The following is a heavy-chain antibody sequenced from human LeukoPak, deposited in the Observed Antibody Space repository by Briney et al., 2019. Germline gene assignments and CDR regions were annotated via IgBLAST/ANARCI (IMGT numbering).Heavy chain of an antibody. CDR2: ITVYCCIP. J-gene: IGHJ4*02. CDR3: AKDIRGDGYNSRFDY. CDR1: GFAFEDYA. Sequence: GGSLRLSCAASGFAFEDYAMHWVRQATGRGVEGVAVITVYCCIPYYADSVNARFTISTDNTKNSLSLQMNSLRTEDTALYYCAKDIRGDGYNSRFDYWGQGTLVTVSP. V-gene: IGHV3-43*02. D-gene: IGHD5-24*01.